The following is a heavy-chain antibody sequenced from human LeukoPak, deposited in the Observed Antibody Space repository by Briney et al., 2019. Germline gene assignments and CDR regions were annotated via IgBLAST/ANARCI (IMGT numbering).Heavy chain of an antibody. CDR1: GFTFSSYW. CDR2: IKQDGSEK. V-gene: IGHV3-7*01. J-gene: IGHJ4*02. Sequence: PGGSLRLSCAASGFTFSSYWMSWVRQAPGQGLEWVANIKQDGSEKYYVDSVKGRFTISRDNAKNSLYLQMNSLRAEDRAVYYCARVRWFGELLYLDYWGQGTLVTVSS. CDR3: ARVRWFGELLYLDY. D-gene: IGHD3-10*01.